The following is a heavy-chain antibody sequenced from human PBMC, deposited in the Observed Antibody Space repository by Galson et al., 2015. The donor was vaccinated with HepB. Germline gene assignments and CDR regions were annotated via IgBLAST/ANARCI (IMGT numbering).Heavy chain of an antibody. CDR3: ARDYYASGSYWDS. Sequence: PALVKPTQILTLTCTFSGFSLSTSGMGVAWLRQPPGKPLEWLALIYWDDDKRYSPSLQNKLTITKGTSKNQVVLTMTNMDPADTATYYCARDYYASGSYWDSWGQGILVTVSS. CDR1: GFSLSTSGMG. J-gene: IGHJ1*01. V-gene: IGHV2-5*02. CDR2: IYWDDDK. D-gene: IGHD3-10*01.